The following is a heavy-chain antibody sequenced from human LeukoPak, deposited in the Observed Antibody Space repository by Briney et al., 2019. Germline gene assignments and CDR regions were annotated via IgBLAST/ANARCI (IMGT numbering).Heavy chain of an antibody. D-gene: IGHD3-16*02. J-gene: IGHJ4*02. V-gene: IGHV4-59*01. Sequence: SETLSLTCTVSGGSISSYSWNWIRQPPGKGLEWIAYIHYSGSTNNNPSLKSRVTISVDTSRNQLSLNLSSVTAADTAVYYCASGPRAYDYVWGSYPLEFDYWGQGTLVTVSS. CDR3: ASGPRAYDYVWGSYPLEFDY. CDR1: GGSISSYS. CDR2: IHYSGST.